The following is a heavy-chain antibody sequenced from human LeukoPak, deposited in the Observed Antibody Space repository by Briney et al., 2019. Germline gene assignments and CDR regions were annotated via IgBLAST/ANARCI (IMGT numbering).Heavy chain of an antibody. Sequence: GGSLRLSCAASGFTFSSYSMNWVSQAPGKGLEWVSYISSRSSNIYYADSVKGRFTISRDNAKNSLYLQMNSLRDEDTAVYYCARIPGGYYYGMDVWGQGTTVTVSS. CDR3: ARIPGGYYYGMDV. CDR1: GFTFSSYS. D-gene: IGHD3-16*01. V-gene: IGHV3-48*02. J-gene: IGHJ6*02. CDR2: ISSRSSNI.